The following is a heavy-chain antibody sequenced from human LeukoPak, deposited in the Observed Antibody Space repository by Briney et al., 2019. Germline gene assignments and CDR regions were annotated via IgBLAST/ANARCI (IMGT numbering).Heavy chain of an antibody. D-gene: IGHD2-15*01. CDR1: GYSISSGYY. CDR3: AREPVVAAYIDV. CDR2: IYHSGST. V-gene: IGHV4-38-2*02. J-gene: IGHJ6*03. Sequence: SETLSLTCAVSGYSISSGYYWGWIRQPPGKGLEWIGSIYHSGSTYYNPSLKSRVTISVDTSKNQFSLKLSSVTAADTAVYYCAREPVVAAYIDVWGKGTTVTVSS.